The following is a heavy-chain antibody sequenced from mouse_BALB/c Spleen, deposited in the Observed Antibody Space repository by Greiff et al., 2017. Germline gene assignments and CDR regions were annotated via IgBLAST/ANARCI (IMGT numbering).Heavy chain of an antibody. CDR2: ISYSGST. J-gene: IGHJ4*01. CDR1: GYSITSDYA. D-gene: IGHD1-1*01. CDR3: ARKHYYGSPNAMDY. Sequence: VQLQQSGPGLVKPSQSLSLTCTVTGYSITSDYAWNWIRQFPGNKLEWMGYISYSGSTSYNPSLKSRISITRDTSKNQFFLQLNSVTTEDTATYYCARKHYYGSPNAMDYWGQGTSVTVSS. V-gene: IGHV3-2*02.